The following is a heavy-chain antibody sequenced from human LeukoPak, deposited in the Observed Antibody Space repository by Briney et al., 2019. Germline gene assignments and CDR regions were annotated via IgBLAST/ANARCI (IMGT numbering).Heavy chain of an antibody. V-gene: IGHV4-59*01. J-gene: IGHJ5*02. CDR1: GGSISRDY. CDR3: ARAPPSRGWFDP. Sequence: SETLSLTCTVSGGSISRDYWSWIRQPPGKRLEWIGYIYYTGSTNYNPSLKSRVTISVDTSKNQFSLKLSSVTAADTAVYYCARAPPSRGWFDPWGQGTLVTVSS. CDR2: IYYTGST. D-gene: IGHD6-13*01.